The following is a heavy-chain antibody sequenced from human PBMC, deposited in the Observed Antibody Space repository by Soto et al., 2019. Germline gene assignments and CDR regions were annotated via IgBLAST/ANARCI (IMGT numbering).Heavy chain of an antibody. Sequence: QVQLVESGGGVVQPGRSLRLSCAASGFTFSSYGMHWVRQAPGKGLEWVAVISYDGSNKYYADSVKGRFTISSDNSKNTMYLQMNSLRAEDTAVYYCAKVAGGCSGGSCYSEVLIGDYWGQGTLVTVSS. D-gene: IGHD2-15*01. CDR2: ISYDGSNK. V-gene: IGHV3-30*18. CDR1: GFTFSSYG. J-gene: IGHJ4*02. CDR3: AKVAGGCSGGSCYSEVLIGDY.